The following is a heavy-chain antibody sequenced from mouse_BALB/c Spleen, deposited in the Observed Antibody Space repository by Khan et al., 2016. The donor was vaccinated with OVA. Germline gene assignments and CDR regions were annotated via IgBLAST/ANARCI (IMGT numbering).Heavy chain of an antibody. CDR1: GYTFTEYT. D-gene: IGHD1-1*01. CDR2: INPNNGDT. Sequence: DVQLQESGPELVKPGASVKISCKTSGYTFTEYTMHWVKQSHGKSLEWIGGINPNNGDTNYSQKFKGKATLTVDKSSSTAYMEFRSLTSEDSTVYYCARWYFGSTWFAYWGQGTLVTVSA. CDR3: ARWYFGSTWFAY. J-gene: IGHJ3*01. V-gene: IGHV1-18*01.